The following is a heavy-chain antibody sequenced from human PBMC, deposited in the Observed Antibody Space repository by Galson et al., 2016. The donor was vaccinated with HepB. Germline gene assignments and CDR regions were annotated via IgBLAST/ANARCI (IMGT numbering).Heavy chain of an antibody. J-gene: IGHJ4*02. CDR2: ISYDGSNE. D-gene: IGHD6-13*01. CDR1: GFTFNRHA. Sequence: SLRLSCAASGFTFNRHALHWVRQAPGKGLEWVALISYDGSNEYYAESVKGRFTISKDNSKNTLYLQMSSLRVEDTAVYYCAREAEYRSSWLGYWGQGTLVTVSS. CDR3: AREAEYRSSWLGY. V-gene: IGHV3-30-3*01.